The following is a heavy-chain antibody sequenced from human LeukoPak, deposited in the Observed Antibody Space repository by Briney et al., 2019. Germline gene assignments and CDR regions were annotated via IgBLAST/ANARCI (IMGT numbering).Heavy chain of an antibody. J-gene: IGHJ5*02. CDR2: IIPIFGTA. CDR1: GGTISSYA. V-gene: IGHV1-69*05. D-gene: IGHD6-13*01. Sequence: GASVKASCKASGGTISSYAISWVRQAPGQGLEWMGGIIPIFGTANYAQKFQGRVTITTDESTSTAYMELSSLRSEDTAVYYCARSLLSAAAGTEGDWFDPWGQGTLVTVSS. CDR3: ARSLLSAAAGTEGDWFDP.